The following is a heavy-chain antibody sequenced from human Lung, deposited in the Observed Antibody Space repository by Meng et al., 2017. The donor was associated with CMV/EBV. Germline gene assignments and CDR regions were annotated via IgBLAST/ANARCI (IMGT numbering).Heavy chain of an antibody. V-gene: IGHV4-38-2*02. CDR3: ARPSSTVFWFDP. Sequence: SXTLSLXCTVSGYSISSGYYWGWIRQPPGKGLEWIGSIYHSGSTYYNPSLKSRVTISVDTSKNQFSLKVSSVTAADTAGYHCARPSSTVFWFDPWGQGTLVTVSS. D-gene: IGHD4-11*01. J-gene: IGHJ5*02. CDR1: GYSISSGYY. CDR2: IYHSGST.